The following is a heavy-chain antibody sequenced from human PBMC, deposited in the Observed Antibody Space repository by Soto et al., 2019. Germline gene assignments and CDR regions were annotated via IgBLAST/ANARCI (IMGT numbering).Heavy chain of an antibody. CDR3: ARDSLVRGDRITDY. J-gene: IGHJ4*02. Sequence: EVQLVESGGGLVKPGGSLRLSCAASGFTFSSYSMNWVRQAPGKGLEWVSSISSSSSYIYYADSVKGRFTISRDNAKNSLYLQMNSLRAEDTVVYYCARDSLVRGDRITDYWGQGTLVTVSS. D-gene: IGHD3-10*01. CDR2: ISSSSSYI. CDR1: GFTFSSYS. V-gene: IGHV3-21*01.